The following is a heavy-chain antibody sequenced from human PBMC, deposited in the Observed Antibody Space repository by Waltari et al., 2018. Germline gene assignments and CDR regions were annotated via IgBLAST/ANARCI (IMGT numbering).Heavy chain of an antibody. D-gene: IGHD3-9*01. V-gene: IGHV3-74*01. CDR2: IKYDGTTR. J-gene: IGHJ4*02. CDR3: ARDLDWVLFDS. Sequence: EVQLVESGGYLVQPGGSLRLSCAASGFRFSNYWRHWGRQAPGEGLVWVSRIKYDGTTRAYADSVKGRFTISRDNAKNTLFLRMSGLRAEDTAVYYCARDLDWVLFDSWGQGTLVTVSS. CDR1: GFRFSNYW.